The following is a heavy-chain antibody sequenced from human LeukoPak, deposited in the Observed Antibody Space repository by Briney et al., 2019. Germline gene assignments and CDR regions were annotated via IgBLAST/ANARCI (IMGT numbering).Heavy chain of an antibody. CDR1: GGSISSSSYY. D-gene: IGHD6-13*01. J-gene: IGHJ4*02. Sequence: SETLSLTCTVSGGSISSSSYYWGWIRQPPGKGLEWIGSIYYSGSTYYNPSLKSRVTISVDTSKNQFSLKLSSVTAADTAVYYCARAGLYSSSWYYFDYWGQGTLVTVPS. CDR2: IYYSGST. CDR3: ARAGLYSSSWYYFDY. V-gene: IGHV4-39*07.